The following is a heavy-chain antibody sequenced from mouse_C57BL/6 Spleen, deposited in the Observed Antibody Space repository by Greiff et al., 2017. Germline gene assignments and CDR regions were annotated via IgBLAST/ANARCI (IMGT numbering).Heavy chain of an antibody. CDR3: ARSGYSKD. CDR1: GYTFTDYY. V-gene: IGHV1-26*01. D-gene: IGHD2-5*01. CDR2: INPNNGGT. J-gene: IGHJ2*01. Sequence: EVQLQQSGPELVKPGASVKISCKASGYTFTDYYMNWVKQSHGKSLEWIGDINPNNGGTNYNQKFKGKATLTVDKSSSTAYMELRSLTSEDSAVYYCARSGYSKDWGQGTTLTVSS.